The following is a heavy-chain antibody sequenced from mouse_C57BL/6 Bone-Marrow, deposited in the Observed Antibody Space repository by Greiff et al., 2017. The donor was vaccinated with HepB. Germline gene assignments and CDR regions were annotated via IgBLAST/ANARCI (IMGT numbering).Heavy chain of an antibody. CDR2: IDPSDSYT. D-gene: IGHD2-2*01. CDR1: GYTFTSYW. Sequence: VQLQESGAELVMPGASVKLSCKASGYTFTSYWMHWVKQRPGQGLEWIGEIDPSDSYTNYNQKFKGKSTLTVDKSSSTAYLQLSSLTSEDSAVYYCARGGLRRRNYFDYWGQGTTLTVSS. CDR3: ARGGLRRRNYFDY. V-gene: IGHV1-69*01. J-gene: IGHJ2*01.